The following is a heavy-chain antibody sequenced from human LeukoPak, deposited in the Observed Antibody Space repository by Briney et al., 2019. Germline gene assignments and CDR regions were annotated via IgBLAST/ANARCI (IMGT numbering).Heavy chain of an antibody. J-gene: IGHJ4*02. CDR3: ARDPLIVGATHFDY. D-gene: IGHD1-26*01. V-gene: IGHV1-69*13. CDR1: GGTFSSYA. Sequence: ASVKVSCKASGGTFSSYAISWVRQAPEQGLEWMGGIIPIFGTANYAQKFQGRVTITADESTSTAYMELSSLRSEDTAVYYCARDPLIVGATHFDYWGQGTLVTVSS. CDR2: IIPIFGTA.